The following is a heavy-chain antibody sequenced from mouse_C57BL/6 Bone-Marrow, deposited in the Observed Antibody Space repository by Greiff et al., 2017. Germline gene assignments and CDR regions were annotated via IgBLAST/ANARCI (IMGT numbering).Heavy chain of an antibody. CDR1: GYTFTSYG. CDR3: ARFSGYVWFAY. J-gene: IGHJ3*01. CDR2: IYPRSGNT. D-gene: IGHD3-2*02. V-gene: IGHV1-81*01. Sequence: QVQLKQSGAELARPGASVKLSCKASGYTFTSYGISWVKQRTGQGLEWIGEIYPRSGNTYYTEKFKGKATLTADNSSSTVYMKLRSLTTEDTAVYFCARFSGYVWFAYWGQGTLVTVSA.